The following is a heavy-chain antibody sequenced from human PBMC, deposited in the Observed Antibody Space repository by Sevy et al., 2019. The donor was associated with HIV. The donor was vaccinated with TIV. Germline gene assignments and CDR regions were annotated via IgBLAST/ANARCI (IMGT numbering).Heavy chain of an antibody. J-gene: IGHJ4*02. V-gene: IGHV3-33*01. CDR1: GFTFGSYG. D-gene: IGHD3-10*01. CDR2: IWYDGTNK. CDR3: ASGAYYYASRSQNFDY. Sequence: GESLKISCVASGFTFGSYGMHWVRQAPGKGLEWVALIWYDGTNKYYADSVKGRFTISRDNSKNTLYLQMNSLRAEDTAVYYCASGAYYYASRSQNFDYWGPGTLVTVSS.